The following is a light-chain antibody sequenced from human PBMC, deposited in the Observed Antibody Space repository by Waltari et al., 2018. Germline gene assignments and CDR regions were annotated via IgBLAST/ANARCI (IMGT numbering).Light chain of an antibody. V-gene: IGKV2D-29*01. Sequence: DVVMTQTPLSLSVTPGQPASISCKSSQSLLYSDGKTYLYWYLQKPGKPPQLLIHAVSTRFSGVSDRFSGSGSGTDFTLTISRVEAEDVGFYYCHHSYSSPWTFGQGTRVEIK. J-gene: IGKJ1*01. CDR2: AVS. CDR3: HHSYSSPWT. CDR1: QSLLYSDGKTY.